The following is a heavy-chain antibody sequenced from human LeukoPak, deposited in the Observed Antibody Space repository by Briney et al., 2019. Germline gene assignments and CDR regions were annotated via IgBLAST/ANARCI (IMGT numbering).Heavy chain of an antibody. D-gene: IGHD2-2*02. V-gene: IGHV4-38-2*02. CDR2: IYHTGNT. Sequence: KPSETLSLTCSVSGFSITSGYYWGWIRQPPGKGLEWIGSIYHTGNTFYDPSFNSRVTISVDTSKNQFSPSLSSVTAADTAVYYCARYCSSTTCYTRGGDYWGQGTLVTVSS. CDR1: GFSITSGYY. J-gene: IGHJ4*02. CDR3: ARYCSSTTCYTRGGDY.